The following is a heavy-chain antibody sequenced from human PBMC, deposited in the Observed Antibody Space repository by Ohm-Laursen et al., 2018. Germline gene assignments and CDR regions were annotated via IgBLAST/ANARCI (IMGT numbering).Heavy chain of an antibody. Sequence: SLRLSCTASGFTFSSYGMHWVRQAPGKGLEWVAVISYDGSNKYYADSVKGRFTISRDNSKNTLYLQMNSLRAEDTAVYYCAKDSRVSSYYDSSGYRYFDYWGQGTLVTVSS. CDR3: AKDSRVSSYYDSSGYRYFDY. V-gene: IGHV3-30*18. CDR1: GFTFSSYG. J-gene: IGHJ4*02. CDR2: ISYDGSNK. D-gene: IGHD3-22*01.